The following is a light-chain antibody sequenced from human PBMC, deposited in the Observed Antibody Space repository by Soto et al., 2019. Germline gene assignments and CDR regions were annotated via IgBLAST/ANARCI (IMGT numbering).Light chain of an antibody. J-gene: IGLJ1*01. CDR3: QSYDSSLSGYV. V-gene: IGLV1-40*01. CDR1: SANIGAAYN. Sequence: SVLAQPPSVSGAPGHRVTISRTGSSANIGAAYNVDWYQQLPGTAPKLLIYGNNNRPSGVPARFSGSKSGTSASLAIAGLQAEDEGDYYCQSYDSSLSGYVFGTGTKVTVL. CDR2: GNN.